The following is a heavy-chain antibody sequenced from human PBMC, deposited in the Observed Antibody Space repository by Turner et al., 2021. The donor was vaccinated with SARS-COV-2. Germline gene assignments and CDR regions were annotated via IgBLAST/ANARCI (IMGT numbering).Heavy chain of an antibody. J-gene: IGHJ3*02. V-gene: IGHV3-21*01. D-gene: IGHD3-22*01. CDR1: GFPFSSYS. Sequence: EVQLVESGGGLVKPGGSLRLSCAASGFPFSSYSMNWVRQAQGKGLEWVSSISSSSSDIYYADSVKGRFTISRDNAKNSLYLQMNSLRAEDTAVYYCARARWHYYDSSGYYPDAFDIWGQGTMVTVSS. CDR2: ISSSSSDI. CDR3: ARARWHYYDSSGYYPDAFDI.